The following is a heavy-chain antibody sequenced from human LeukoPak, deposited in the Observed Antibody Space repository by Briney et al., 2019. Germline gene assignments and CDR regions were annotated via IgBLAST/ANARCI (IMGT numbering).Heavy chain of an antibody. Sequence: GGSLRLSCAASGFSLNSYWMSWVRQAPGKGLEWVANIKRDGSEKYYVDSVKGRFSISRDYAKNSLYLQLSSLRVEDTAMYYCVRDDGATKPCRGHGTLVTVSP. CDR3: VRDDGATKPC. CDR2: IKRDGSEK. CDR1: GFSLNSYW. J-gene: IGHJ4*01. V-gene: IGHV3-7*01. D-gene: IGHD1-26*01.